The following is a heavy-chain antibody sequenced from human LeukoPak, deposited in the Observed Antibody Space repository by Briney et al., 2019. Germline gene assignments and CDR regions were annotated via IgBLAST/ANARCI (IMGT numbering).Heavy chain of an antibody. CDR3: ARVSWGYYDGSGYYYLDY. CDR2: ISSSGSTI. J-gene: IGHJ4*02. Sequence: GGSLRLSCAASGFTFSDYYMSWIRQAPGKGLEWVSYISSSGSTIYYADSVKGRFTISRDNAKNSLYLQMNRLRAEDTAVYYCARVSWGYYDGSGYYYLDYWGQGTLVTVSS. D-gene: IGHD3-22*01. CDR1: GFTFSDYY. V-gene: IGHV3-11*04.